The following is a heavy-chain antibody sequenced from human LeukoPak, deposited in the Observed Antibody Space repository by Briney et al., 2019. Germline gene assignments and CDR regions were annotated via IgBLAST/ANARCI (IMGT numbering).Heavy chain of an antibody. CDR2: ISSNGGST. CDR1: GFTLSSYH. J-gene: IGHJ3*02. CDR3: VKEAGRSGAFDI. Sequence: GGSLRLSCSASGFTLSSYHMHWVRQAPGKGLEYVSAISSNGGSTYYADSVKGRFTISRDSSKSTLYLQMSSLRAEDTAVYYCVKEAGRSGAFDIWGEGTMVTVSS. D-gene: IGHD3-10*01. V-gene: IGHV3-64D*09.